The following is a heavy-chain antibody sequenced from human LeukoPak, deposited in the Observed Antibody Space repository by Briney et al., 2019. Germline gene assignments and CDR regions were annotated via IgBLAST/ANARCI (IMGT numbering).Heavy chain of an antibody. CDR2: IIPILGIA. J-gene: IGHJ3*02. D-gene: IGHD3-10*01. CDR3: ARAGSRYYGSGSYEAFDI. Sequence: PVKVSCKASGGTFSSYAISWVRQAPGQGLEWMGRIIPILGIANYAQKFQGRVTITADKSTSTAYMELSSLRSEDTAVYYCARAGSRYYGSGSYEAFDIWGQGTMVTVSS. CDR1: GGTFSSYA. V-gene: IGHV1-69*04.